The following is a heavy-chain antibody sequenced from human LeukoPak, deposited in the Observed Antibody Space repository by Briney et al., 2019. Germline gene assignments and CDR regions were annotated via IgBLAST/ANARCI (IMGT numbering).Heavy chain of an antibody. J-gene: IGHJ3*02. D-gene: IGHD4-17*01. CDR1: GYTFASYG. V-gene: IGHV1-18*01. CDR3: ARLEDHGDYVASDI. CDR2: ISAYNGNT. Sequence: GASVKVSCKASGYTFASYGISWVRQAPGQGLEWMGWISAYNGNTNYAQKLQGRVTMTTDTSTSTAYMELRSLRSDDTAVYYCARLEDHGDYVASDIWGQGTMVTVSS.